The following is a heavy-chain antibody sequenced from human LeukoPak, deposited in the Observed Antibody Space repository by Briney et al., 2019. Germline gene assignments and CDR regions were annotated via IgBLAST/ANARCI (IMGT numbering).Heavy chain of an antibody. Sequence: ASVKVSCKVSGYTLTELSMHWVRQAPGKGPEWMGGFDPEDGETIYAQKFQGRVTMTEDTSTDTAYMELSSLGSEDTAVYYCATYLLAAAGDADYWGQGTLATVSS. J-gene: IGHJ4*02. CDR2: FDPEDGET. CDR1: GYTLTELS. V-gene: IGHV1-24*01. CDR3: ATYLLAAAGDADY. D-gene: IGHD6-13*01.